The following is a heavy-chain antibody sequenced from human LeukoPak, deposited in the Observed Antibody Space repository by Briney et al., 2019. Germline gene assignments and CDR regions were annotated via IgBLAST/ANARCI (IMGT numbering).Heavy chain of an antibody. CDR3: ARDINGYYYDSHGYYPTDL. V-gene: IGHV1-18*01. CDR2: ISVYNGNT. Sequence: ASVKVSCKASGYIFTSYGISGVRQAPGQGLEWMGWISVYNGNTNYPQRLQGRVTMTTDTSTTTAYMELRTLRSDDPAVYYCARDINGYYYDSHGYYPTDLWGQGTLVTVSS. CDR1: GYIFTSYG. J-gene: IGHJ5*02. D-gene: IGHD3-22*01.